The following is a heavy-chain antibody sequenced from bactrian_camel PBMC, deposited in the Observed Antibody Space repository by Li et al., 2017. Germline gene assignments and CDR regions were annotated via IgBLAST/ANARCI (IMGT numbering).Heavy chain of an antibody. J-gene: IGHJ4*01. V-gene: IGHV3S31*01. D-gene: IGHD7*01. CDR2: IRRNGDA. CDR1: GYPSSRHC. Sequence: VQLVESGGGLVQPGGSLRLSCAHSGYPSSRHCMGWFRQAPGKAREGIAGIRRNGDAYYADSVKGRFTISRDNAKNTLYLQMNSLKPEDTAVYYCAAVPLLFDPGHRL.